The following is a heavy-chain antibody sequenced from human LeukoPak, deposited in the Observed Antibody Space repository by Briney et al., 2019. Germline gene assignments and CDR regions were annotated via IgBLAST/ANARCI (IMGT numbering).Heavy chain of an antibody. CDR2: IIHSGST. CDR1: GGSISSSSYY. D-gene: IGHD3-10*01. J-gene: IGHJ4*02. V-gene: IGHV4-39*07. Sequence: SETLSLTCTVSGGSISSSSYYWGWIRQPPGKGLEWIGEIIHSGSTNYNPSLKSRVTISVDTSKNQFSLKLTSVTAADTAVYYCARAHYYGSGSYYSYFDYWGQGTLVTVSS. CDR3: ARAHYYGSGSYYSYFDY.